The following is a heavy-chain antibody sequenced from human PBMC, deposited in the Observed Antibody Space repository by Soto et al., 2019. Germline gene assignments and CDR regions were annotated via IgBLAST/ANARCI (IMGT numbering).Heavy chain of an antibody. Sequence: EVQLLESGGGLVQPGGSLRLSCAASGFTFSSYAMSWVRQAPGKGLGWVSAISGSGGSTYYADSVKGRFTISRDNSKNTVYLKMNSLRAEDTAVYYCAKEGSSGYWSFDYWGQGTLVTVSS. V-gene: IGHV3-23*01. D-gene: IGHD3-22*01. J-gene: IGHJ4*02. CDR1: GFTFSSYA. CDR2: ISGSGGST. CDR3: AKEGSSGYWSFDY.